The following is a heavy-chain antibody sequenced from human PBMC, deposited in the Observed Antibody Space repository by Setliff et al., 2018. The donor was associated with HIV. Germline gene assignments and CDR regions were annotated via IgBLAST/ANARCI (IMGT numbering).Heavy chain of an antibody. V-gene: IGHV4-38-2*01. CDR2: FHHSGSA. J-gene: IGHJ3*02. Sequence: NPSETLSLTCAVSGYSISTAYYWAWIRQSPGKGLEWIGGFHHSGSAHYNPSLKSRVTISGQTSKNQFSLTLTSVTAADTAIYYRARQGAGYYYDSSDYYTGNGFDMWGQGTMVTVSS. D-gene: IGHD3-22*01. CDR1: GYSISTAYY. CDR3: ARQGAGYYYDSSDYYTGNGFDM.